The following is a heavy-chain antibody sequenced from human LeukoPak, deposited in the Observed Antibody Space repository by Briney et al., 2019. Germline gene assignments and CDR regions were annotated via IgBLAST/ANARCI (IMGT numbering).Heavy chain of an antibody. CDR3: ARDRDTMIRDAFDI. Sequence: PGGSLRLSCAASGFTFINAWMSWVRQAPGKGLEWVSYISSSSSTIYYADSVKGRFTISRDNAKNSLYLQMNSLRAEDTAVYYCARDRDTMIRDAFDIWGQGTMVTVSS. D-gene: IGHD3-22*01. CDR2: ISSSSSTI. CDR1: GFTFINAW. J-gene: IGHJ3*02. V-gene: IGHV3-48*01.